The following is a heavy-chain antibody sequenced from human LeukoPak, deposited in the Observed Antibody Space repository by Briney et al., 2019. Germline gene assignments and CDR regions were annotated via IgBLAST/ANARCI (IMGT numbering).Heavy chain of an antibody. D-gene: IGHD6-19*01. V-gene: IGHV5-51*01. CDR2: MYLGDSET. CDR1: GYSFTSYW. J-gene: IGHJ4*02. CDR3: VRHEGSISGWPFDY. Sequence: ESLKISCKGSGYSFTSYWIGWVRQMPGKGLEWMGIMYLGDSETRYSPSFRGQVTISADKSISTVYLQWSSLKASDTAMYYCVRHEGSISGWPFDYWGQGTLVTVSS.